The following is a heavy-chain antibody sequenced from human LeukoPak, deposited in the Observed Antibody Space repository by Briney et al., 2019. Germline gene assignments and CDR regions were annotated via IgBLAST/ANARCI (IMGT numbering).Heavy chain of an antibody. Sequence: PSETLSLTCTVSGGSISSSSYYWGWIRQPSGKGLEWIGSIYYSGSTYYNPSLKSRVTISVDTSKNQFSLKLSSVTAADTAVYYCARISGPGDYWGQGTLVTVSS. CDR1: GGSISSSSYY. J-gene: IGHJ4*02. CDR3: ARISGPGDY. D-gene: IGHD3-10*01. V-gene: IGHV4-39*01. CDR2: IYYSGST.